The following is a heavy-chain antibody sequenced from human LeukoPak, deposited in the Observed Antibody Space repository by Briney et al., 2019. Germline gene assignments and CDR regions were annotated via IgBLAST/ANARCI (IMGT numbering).Heavy chain of an antibody. Sequence: GGSLRLSCAASGFTFSSYAMSWVRQAPGKGLEWVAAISGSGGSTYYADSVKGRFTISRDNSKNTLYLQMNSLRAEDTAVYYCAKPIRIVVVPAARAPWDYWGQGTLVTVSS. CDR1: GFTFSSYA. CDR2: ISGSGGST. D-gene: IGHD2-2*01. CDR3: AKPIRIVVVPAARAPWDY. J-gene: IGHJ4*02. V-gene: IGHV3-23*01.